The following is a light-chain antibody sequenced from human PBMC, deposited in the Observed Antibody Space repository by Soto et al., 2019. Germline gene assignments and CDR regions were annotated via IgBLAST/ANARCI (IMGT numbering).Light chain of an antibody. CDR2: GAS. V-gene: IGKV3-20*01. J-gene: IGKJ3*01. CDR1: QSVSSSY. CDR3: QLYGSSPHT. Sequence: EIVLTQSPGTLSLSPGERATLSCRASQSVSSSYLAWYQQKPGQAPRLLIYGASSRATGIPDRFSGSGSGTDFTLTISRLEPEDFAVYYCQLYGSSPHTFGPGTKLDIK.